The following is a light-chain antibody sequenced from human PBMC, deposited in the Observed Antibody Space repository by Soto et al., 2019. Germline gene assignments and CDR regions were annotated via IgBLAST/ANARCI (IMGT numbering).Light chain of an antibody. J-gene: IGLJ1*01. CDR3: AAWDDSLNGLV. V-gene: IGLV1-44*01. CDR1: SSNIGSNT. CDR2: SNN. Sequence: QSVLTQPPSASGTPGQRVNISCSGSSSNIGSNTVNWYQQLPGTAPKLLIYSNNQRPSGVPDRFSGSKSGTSASLAISGLQSEDDADYYCAAWDDSLNGLVFCTGTNFTVL.